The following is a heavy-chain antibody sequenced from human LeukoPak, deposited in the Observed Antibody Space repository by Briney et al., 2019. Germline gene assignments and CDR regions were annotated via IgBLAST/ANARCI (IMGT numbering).Heavy chain of an antibody. CDR1: GYTFTSYY. CDR2: INPSGGST. J-gene: IGHJ4*02. D-gene: IGHD6-13*01. Sequence: ASVKVSCKASGYTFTSYYMHWVRQAPGQGLEWMGIINPSGGSTSYAQKFQGRVTMTRDTSTSTVYMELSSLRSEDTAVYYCARAHLPYSSSWNTDYWGQGTLVTVSS. V-gene: IGHV1-46*01. CDR3: ARAHLPYSSSWNTDY.